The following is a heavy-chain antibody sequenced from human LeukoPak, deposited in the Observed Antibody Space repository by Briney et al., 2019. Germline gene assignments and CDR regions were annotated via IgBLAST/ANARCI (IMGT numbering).Heavy chain of an antibody. CDR1: GFTFSSYW. J-gene: IGHJ6*02. D-gene: IGHD6-13*01. Sequence: GGSLRLSCAASGFTFSSYWMHWVRQAPGKGLVWVSRINSDGSSTSYADSVKGRFTISRDNAKNTLYLQMNSLRAEDTAVYYCARGGDSSSWYGFYYYYGMDVWGQGTTATVSS. CDR2: INSDGSST. V-gene: IGHV3-74*01. CDR3: ARGGDSSSWYGFYYYYGMDV.